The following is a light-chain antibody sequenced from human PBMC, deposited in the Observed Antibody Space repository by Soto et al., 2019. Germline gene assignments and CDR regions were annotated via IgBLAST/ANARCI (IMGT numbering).Light chain of an antibody. CDR3: QQYNSYSWT. J-gene: IGKJ1*01. V-gene: IGKV1-5*03. CDR1: QSISSW. CDR2: KAS. Sequence: DSEVTQSRSILSASVGDRGTIACRASQSISSWLAWYQQKPGKAPKLLIYKASSLESGVPSRFSGSGSGTEFTLTTTSLQPDDFATYYCQQYNSYSWTFGQGTKV.